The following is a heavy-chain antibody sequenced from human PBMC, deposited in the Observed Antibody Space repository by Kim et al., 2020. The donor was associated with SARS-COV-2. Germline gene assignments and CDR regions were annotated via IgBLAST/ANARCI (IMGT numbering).Heavy chain of an antibody. J-gene: IGHJ4*02. CDR1: GFTFSGYW. V-gene: IGHV3-7*01. CDR3: ATYSSSRPV. CDR2: IKSDGSGK. Sequence: GGSLRLSCAASGFTFSGYWMSWVRQAPGKRLEWVANIKSDGSGKYYVDSMKGRFTISRDNAKNSLYLQMNSLRAEDTAVYYCATYSSSRPVWGQGTLVTVSS. D-gene: IGHD6-13*01.